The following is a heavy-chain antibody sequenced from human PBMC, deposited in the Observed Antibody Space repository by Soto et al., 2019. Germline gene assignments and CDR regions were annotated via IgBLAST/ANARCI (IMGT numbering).Heavy chain of an antibody. Sequence: SQTLSLTCTISGGSVSTDNAVWTWIRQSPSRGLEWLGRTYYRSKWYYDYAGPVKGRITMNPDTSRNQFFLQLNSLTPEDTAVYYCAREEYAPYHSGVDVWSQGTTVRVSS. CDR3: AREEYAPYHSGVDV. CDR2: TYYRSKWYY. CDR1: GGSVSTDNAV. V-gene: IGHV6-1*01. J-gene: IGHJ6*02.